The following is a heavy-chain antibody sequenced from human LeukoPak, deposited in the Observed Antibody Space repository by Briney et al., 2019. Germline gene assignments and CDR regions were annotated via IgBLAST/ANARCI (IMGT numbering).Heavy chain of an antibody. CDR1: GGSISSGGYF. J-gene: IGHJ4*02. CDR3: ARAQWGAGDY. V-gene: IGHV4-31*03. D-gene: IGHD1-26*01. Sequence: SETLSLTCTVSGGSISSGGYFWTWIRQHPGKGLEWIGHIYYTGSTYYNPSLKSRVTISVDTSKNQFSLKLSSVTAADTAVYYCARAQWGAGDYWGQGTLVTVSS. CDR2: IYYTGST.